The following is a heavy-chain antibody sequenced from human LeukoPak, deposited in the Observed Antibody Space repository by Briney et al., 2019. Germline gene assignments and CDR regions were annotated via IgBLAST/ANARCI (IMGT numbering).Heavy chain of an antibody. D-gene: IGHD3-10*01. Sequence: GGSLRLSCSASGFTFSNYWMTWVRQSPGKGLEWVAIIKHDGSDKYCVDSVKGRFTISRDNAKNSLYLQMSSLRAEDTAVYYCARGGHRQKEFWGQGTLVTASS. CDR3: ARGGHRQKEF. CDR1: GFTFSNYW. CDR2: IKHDGSDK. J-gene: IGHJ4*02. V-gene: IGHV3-7*01.